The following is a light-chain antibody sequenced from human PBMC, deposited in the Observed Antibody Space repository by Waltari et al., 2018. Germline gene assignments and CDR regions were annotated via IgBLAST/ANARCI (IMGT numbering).Light chain of an antibody. CDR1: SLRTYY. Sequence: SSELTQDPAVSVALGQTVRITCQGDSLRTYYVSWFHQKPGQAPALVIYGKNNRPSGIPDRFSACSSGSTASLTIIGAQAEDEADCYCHSRDSSGDVVIGGGTKLTVV. CDR3: HSRDSSGDVV. J-gene: IGLJ2*01. V-gene: IGLV3-19*01. CDR2: GKN.